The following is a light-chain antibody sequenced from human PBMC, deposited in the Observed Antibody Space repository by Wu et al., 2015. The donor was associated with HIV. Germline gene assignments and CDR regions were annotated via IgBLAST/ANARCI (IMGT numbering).Light chain of an antibody. CDR3: QQQSNWPLT. CDR2: DAS. J-gene: IGKJ5*01. Sequence: EIVLTQSPATLSLSPGERGTLSCRASRSVSGTLAWYQQKPGQAPRLLLYDASTRASGISDRFSGGGFATDFTLIIDNVEPDDSAVYFCQQQSNWPLTFGQGTRLEIK. CDR1: RSVSGT. V-gene: IGKV3-11*01.